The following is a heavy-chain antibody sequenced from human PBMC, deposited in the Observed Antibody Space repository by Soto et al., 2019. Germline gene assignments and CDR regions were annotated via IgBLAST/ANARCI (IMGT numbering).Heavy chain of an antibody. CDR2: IGSHAGGT. J-gene: IGHJ4*02. V-gene: IGHV3-23*01. CDR1: GFTFSSYA. CDR3: AGLDYSSSRY. Sequence: PGGSLRLSCAASGFTFSSYAMTWVRQSPGKGLEWVSSIGSHAGGTYYADSVKGRFAISRDNSKNMLYLQVNSLRVEDTAVYYCAGLDYSSSRYWGRGTLVTVSS. D-gene: IGHD6-13*01.